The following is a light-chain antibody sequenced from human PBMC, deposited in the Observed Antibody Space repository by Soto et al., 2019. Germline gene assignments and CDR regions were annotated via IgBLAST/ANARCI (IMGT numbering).Light chain of an antibody. CDR2: GAS. CDR3: QQYATSPIT. CDR1: QSLSRSF. V-gene: IGKV3-20*01. J-gene: IGKJ5*01. Sequence: EIVLTQSPGTLSLSPGERATLACRASQSLSRSFLAWYQQKPGQAPRLLLYGASSRATGIPDRFSGSGSGTDFTLSITRLEPEDFAVYFCQQYATSPITFGQGTRLEIK.